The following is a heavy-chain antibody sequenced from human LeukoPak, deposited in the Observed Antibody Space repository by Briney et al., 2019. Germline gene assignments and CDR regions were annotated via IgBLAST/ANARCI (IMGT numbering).Heavy chain of an antibody. V-gene: IGHV4-61*01. Sequence: PSETLSLTCTVSGASVSSASYWSWIRQPPGKGLEWIGYIYYSGSTNYNPSLKSRVTISVDTSKNQFSLKLSSVTAADTAVYHCAREAMYSYGNNFDYWGQGTLVTVSS. J-gene: IGHJ4*02. D-gene: IGHD5-18*01. CDR3: AREAMYSYGNNFDY. CDR2: IYYSGST. CDR1: GASVSSASY.